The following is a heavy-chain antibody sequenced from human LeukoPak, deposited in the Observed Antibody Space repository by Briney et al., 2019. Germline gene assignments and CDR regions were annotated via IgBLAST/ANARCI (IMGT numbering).Heavy chain of an antibody. V-gene: IGHV3-74*01. D-gene: IGHD1-26*01. J-gene: IGHJ6*03. CDR2: INSDGSGT. Sequence: PGGSLRLSCAASGFTFSTSWMHWVRQAPGKGLVWVSRINSDGSGTTYADSVKGRFTISRDNAKNSLYLQMNSLRAEDTAVYYCAREEWELLRYYYYYMDVWGKGTTVTVSS. CDR3: AREEWELLRYYYYYMDV. CDR1: GFTFSTSW.